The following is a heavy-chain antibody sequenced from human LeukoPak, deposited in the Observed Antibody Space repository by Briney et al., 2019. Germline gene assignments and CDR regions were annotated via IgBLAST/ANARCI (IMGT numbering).Heavy chain of an antibody. V-gene: IGHV7-4-1*02. CDR1: GYTFTTYA. CDR3: ARDRKYYYDSSGYYQSHYYYYMDV. J-gene: IGHJ6*03. CDR2: INTNTGNP. Sequence: ASVKVSCKASGYTFTTYATNWVRQAPGQGLEWMGWINTNTGNPTYAQGFTGRFVFSLDTSVSTAYLQISSLKAEDTAVYYCARDRKYYYDSSGYYQSHYYYYMDVWGKGTTVTVSS. D-gene: IGHD3-22*01.